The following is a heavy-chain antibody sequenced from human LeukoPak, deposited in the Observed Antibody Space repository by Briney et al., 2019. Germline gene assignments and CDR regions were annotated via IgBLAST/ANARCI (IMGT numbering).Heavy chain of an antibody. CDR2: INSDGGGA. V-gene: IGHV3-74*01. CDR3: ARDVPHNWFDT. Sequence: GGSLRLSCAASGVTFCNNWMHWVRQGPGKGLVWFSRINSDGGGAIYVDSVKGRFTVSRDNAKNTLYLQMNSLRAEDTAVYYCARDVPHNWFDTWGQGTLVTVSS. J-gene: IGHJ5*02. CDR1: GVTFCNNW.